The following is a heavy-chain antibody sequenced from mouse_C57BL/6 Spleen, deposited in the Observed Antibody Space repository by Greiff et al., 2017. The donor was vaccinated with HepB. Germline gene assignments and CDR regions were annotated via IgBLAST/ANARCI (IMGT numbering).Heavy chain of an antibody. Sequence: QVQLKESGPGLVQPSQSLSITCTVSGFSLTSYGVHWVRQSPGKGLEWLGVIWRGGSTDYNAAFMSRLSITKDNSKSQVFFKMNSLQADDTAIYYCAKKNAYYDYDEGAMDYWGQGTSVTVSS. D-gene: IGHD2-4*01. J-gene: IGHJ4*01. CDR1: GFSLTSYG. CDR3: AKKNAYYDYDEGAMDY. V-gene: IGHV2-5*01. CDR2: IWRGGST.